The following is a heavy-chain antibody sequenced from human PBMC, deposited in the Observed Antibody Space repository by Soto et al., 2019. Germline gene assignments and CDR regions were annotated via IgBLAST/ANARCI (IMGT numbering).Heavy chain of an antibody. CDR1: GFSFSTYS. D-gene: IGHD3-9*01. Sequence: EVQLVESGGGLVKPGGSLRLSCAASGFSFSTYSMYWLRQAPGKGLEWVSSMDSSSTYIYYADSLKGRFTISRDNAKNSLYLQMNSLRVEDTAVYYCARTLVGIPVWDYWGQGTLVTVSS. CDR2: MDSSSTYI. CDR3: ARTLVGIPVWDY. J-gene: IGHJ4*02. V-gene: IGHV3-21*01.